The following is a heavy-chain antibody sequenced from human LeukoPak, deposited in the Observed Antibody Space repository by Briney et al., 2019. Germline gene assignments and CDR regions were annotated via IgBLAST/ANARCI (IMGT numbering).Heavy chain of an antibody. CDR3: ARGPRGLSSDGSGSYYEQNWFDP. V-gene: IGHV1-2*02. CDR2: INPNSGGT. Sequence: ASVKVSCKASGYTFTGYYMHWVRQAPGQGLEWMGWINPNSGGTNYAQKFQGRVTMTRDTSISIAYMELSRLRSDDTAVYYCARGPRGLSSDGSGSYYEQNWFDPWGQGTLVTVSS. J-gene: IGHJ5*02. CDR1: GYTFTGYY. D-gene: IGHD3-10*01.